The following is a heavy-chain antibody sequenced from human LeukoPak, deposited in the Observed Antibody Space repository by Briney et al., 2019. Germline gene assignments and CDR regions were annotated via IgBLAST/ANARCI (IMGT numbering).Heavy chain of an antibody. CDR3: AVRGVIGTYYYYAMDV. CDR1: GYTFTSYD. D-gene: IGHD3-10*01. Sequence: GASVKVSCKASGYTFTSYDINWVRQATGQGLEWMGWMNPNSGNTGYAQKFQGRVTMTRNTSIRTAYMELNSLRSEDTAVYYCAVRGVIGTYYYYAMDVWGQGTTVTVSS. J-gene: IGHJ6*02. CDR2: MNPNSGNT. V-gene: IGHV1-8*01.